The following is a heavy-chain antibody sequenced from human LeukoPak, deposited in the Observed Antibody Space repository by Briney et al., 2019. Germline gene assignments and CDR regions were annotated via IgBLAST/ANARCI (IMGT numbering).Heavy chain of an antibody. CDR3: AREAGVVVGSTFDY. CDR1: GGTFSSYA. D-gene: IGHD3-22*01. Sequence: SVKVSCKASGGTFSSYAISWVRQAPGQGLEWMGGIIPIFGTANYAQKFQGRVTITTDESTSTAYMELSSLRSEDTAVYYCAREAGVVVGSTFDYWGQGTLVTVSS. CDR2: IIPIFGTA. J-gene: IGHJ4*02. V-gene: IGHV1-69*05.